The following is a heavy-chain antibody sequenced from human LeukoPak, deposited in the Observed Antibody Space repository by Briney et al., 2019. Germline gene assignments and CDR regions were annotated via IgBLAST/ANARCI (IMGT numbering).Heavy chain of an antibody. J-gene: IGHJ4*02. CDR3: AREVCSGGSCYSFDY. D-gene: IGHD2-15*01. Sequence: ASLKVSCKASGYTFTSYAMHWVRQAPGQRLEWMGWINAGNGNTKYSQKFQGRVTITRDTSASTAYMELSSLRSEDTAVYYCAREVCSGGSCYSFDYWGQGTLVTVSS. CDR2: INAGNGNT. V-gene: IGHV1-3*01. CDR1: GYTFTSYA.